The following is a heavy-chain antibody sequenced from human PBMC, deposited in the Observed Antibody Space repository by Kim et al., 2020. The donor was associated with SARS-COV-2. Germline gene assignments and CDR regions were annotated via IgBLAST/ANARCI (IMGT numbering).Heavy chain of an antibody. CDR2: ISSTSSYI. J-gene: IGHJ4*02. CDR1: GFTFSRYT. Sequence: PGGSLRLSCAASGFTFSRYTMNWVRQAPGKGLEWVSSISSTSSYIYYADSVKGRFTISRDNAKNSLYLQMNSLRAEDTAVYYCARARFASGGGCYSDYWGQGTLVTVSS. D-gene: IGHD2-15*01. V-gene: IGHV3-21*01. CDR3: ARARFASGGGCYSDY.